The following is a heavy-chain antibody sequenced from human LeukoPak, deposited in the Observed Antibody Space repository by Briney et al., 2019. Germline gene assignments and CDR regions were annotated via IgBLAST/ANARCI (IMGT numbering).Heavy chain of an antibody. D-gene: IGHD1-14*01. CDR3: ARDAEATAFFDS. CDR1: GFTFSSYA. J-gene: IGHJ4*02. Sequence: PGGSLRLSCAASGFTFSSYAMSWVRQAPGKGLEWVSSISSSSSYIYYADSVRGRFTISRDNAKNSVYLQMNSLRADDTAVYFCARDAEATAFFDSWGQGTLVTVSS. CDR2: ISSSSSYI. V-gene: IGHV3-21*01.